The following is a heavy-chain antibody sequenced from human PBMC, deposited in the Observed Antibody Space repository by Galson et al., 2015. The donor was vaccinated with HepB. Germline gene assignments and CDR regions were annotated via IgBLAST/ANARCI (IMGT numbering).Heavy chain of an antibody. J-gene: IGHJ4*02. D-gene: IGHD6-19*01. CDR2: INPNSGGT. Sequence: SVKVSCKASGYTFTGYYMRWVRQAPGQGLEWMGRINPNSGGTNYAQKFQGRVTMTRDTSISTAYMELSRLRSDDTAVYYCARSVAGEEFDYWGQGTLVTVSS. CDR3: ARSVAGEEFDY. V-gene: IGHV1-2*06. CDR1: GYTFTGYY.